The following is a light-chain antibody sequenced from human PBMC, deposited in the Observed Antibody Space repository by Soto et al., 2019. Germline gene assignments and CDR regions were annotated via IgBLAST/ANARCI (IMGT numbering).Light chain of an antibody. V-gene: IGLV3-21*02. CDR2: DDR. J-gene: IGLJ1*01. Sequence: SYELTQPPSVSVAPGQTASITCGGNNIGSKSVHWYQQKPGQAPVLVDFDDRDRPSGVPDQFSGSNSGDTATLTISRVEAGDEADYYCQVWDISSDPNYVFGTGTQLTVL. CDR3: QVWDISSDPNYV. CDR1: NIGSKS.